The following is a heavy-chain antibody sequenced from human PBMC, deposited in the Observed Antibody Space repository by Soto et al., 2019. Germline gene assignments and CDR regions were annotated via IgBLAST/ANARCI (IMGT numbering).Heavy chain of an antibody. V-gene: IGHV3-23*01. CDR1: GFNFSSYA. CDR3: AKPVQVGTGYYYGMDV. J-gene: IGHJ6*02. CDR2: IRVGGAGT. D-gene: IGHD3-10*01. Sequence: EVQLLESGGGLVQPGGSLRLSCAASGFNFSSYAMTWVRQAPGKGLEWVSAIRVGGAGTFYADSVKGRFTISRDNSKNRLSLQMNSLRAEDTAVYYCAKPVQVGTGYYYGMDVWGQGTTVTVSS.